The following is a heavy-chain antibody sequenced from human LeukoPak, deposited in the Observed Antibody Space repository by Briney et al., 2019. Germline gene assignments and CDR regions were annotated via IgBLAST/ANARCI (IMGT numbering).Heavy chain of an antibody. V-gene: IGHV1-2*02. Sequence: GASVKVSCKASGYTFTGYYMHWVRQAPGQGLEWMGWINPNSGGRKYAQKFQGRVTMTRDTSISTAYMELSRLRSDDTAVYYCARGAITYYYDSSGYYIWYFDLWGRGTLVTVSS. CDR3: ARGAITYYYDSSGYYIWYFDL. D-gene: IGHD3-22*01. CDR1: GYTFTGYY. J-gene: IGHJ2*01. CDR2: INPNSGGR.